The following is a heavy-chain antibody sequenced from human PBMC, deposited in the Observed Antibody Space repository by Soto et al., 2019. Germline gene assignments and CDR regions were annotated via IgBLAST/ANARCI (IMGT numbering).Heavy chain of an antibody. J-gene: IGHJ5*02. CDR3: ARDRSGSYYWFDP. V-gene: IGHV3-21*04. CDR1: GFTFSSYS. Sequence: GGSLRLSCAASGFTFSSYSMNWVRQAPGKGLEWVSSISSSSSYIYYADSVKGRFTISRDNAKNSLYLQMNSLRAEDTAVYYCARDRSGSYYWFDPWGQGTLVTVSS. D-gene: IGHD1-26*01. CDR2: ISSSSSYI.